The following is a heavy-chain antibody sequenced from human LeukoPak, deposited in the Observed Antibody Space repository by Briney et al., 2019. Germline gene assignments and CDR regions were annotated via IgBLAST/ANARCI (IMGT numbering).Heavy chain of an antibody. Sequence: GESLKISCKGSGYSFTSYWIGWVRQMPGKGLEWMGIIYPGDSDTRYSPSFQGQVTISADKSINTAYLQWSSLKALGTAMYYCARCPGNGGTSCYTGFDYWGQGTLVTVSS. D-gene: IGHD2-2*02. CDR3: ARCPGNGGTSCYTGFDY. V-gene: IGHV5-51*01. J-gene: IGHJ4*02. CDR2: IYPGDSDT. CDR1: GYSFTSYW.